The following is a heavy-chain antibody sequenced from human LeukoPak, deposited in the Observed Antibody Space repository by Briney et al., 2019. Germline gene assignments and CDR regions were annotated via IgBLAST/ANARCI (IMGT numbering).Heavy chain of an antibody. D-gene: IGHD3-22*01. CDR1: GGTFSSYA. Sequence: SVKVSCKASGGTFSSYAISWVRQAPGPGLEWMGRIIPIFGIANYAQKFQGRVTITADKSTSTAYMELSSLRSEDTAVYYCASDYYDSSGYLPKDYFDYWGQGTLVTVSS. V-gene: IGHV1-69*04. CDR2: IIPIFGIA. J-gene: IGHJ4*02. CDR3: ASDYYDSSGYLPKDYFDY.